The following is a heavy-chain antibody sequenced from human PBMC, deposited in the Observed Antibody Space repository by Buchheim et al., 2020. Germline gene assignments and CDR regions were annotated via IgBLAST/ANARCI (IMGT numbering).Heavy chain of an antibody. CDR1: GFTFSSYW. Sequence: EVQLVESGGGLVQPGGSLRLSCAASGFTFSSYWMTWVRQAPGKGLEWVANIKQDGSDKYYVDSVKGRFTISRDNAKNSLYLQMNSLRAEDTAVYYCARDRLSNYDFWSGYNHYFDYWGRGTL. J-gene: IGHJ4*02. CDR2: IKQDGSDK. CDR3: ARDRLSNYDFWSGYNHYFDY. V-gene: IGHV3-7*01. D-gene: IGHD3-3*01.